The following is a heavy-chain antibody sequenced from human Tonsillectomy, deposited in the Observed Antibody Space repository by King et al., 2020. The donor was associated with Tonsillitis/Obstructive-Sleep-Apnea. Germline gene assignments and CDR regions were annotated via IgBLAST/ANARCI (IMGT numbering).Heavy chain of an antibody. D-gene: IGHD3-3*01. CDR1: GFTFRSYG. J-gene: IGHJ4*02. CDR2: IWYDGSNK. Sequence: VQLVESGGGVVQPGRSLRLSCAASGFTFRSYGMHWVRQAPGKGLEWVAVIWYDGSNKYYADSVKGRFTISRDNSKNTLYLQMNSLRAEDTAVYYCARDPIDFWSGYPFDYWGQGTLVTVSS. V-gene: IGHV3-33*01. CDR3: ARDPIDFWSGYPFDY.